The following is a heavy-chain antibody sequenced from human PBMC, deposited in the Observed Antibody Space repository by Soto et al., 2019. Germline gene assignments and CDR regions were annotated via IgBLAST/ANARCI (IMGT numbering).Heavy chain of an antibody. V-gene: IGHV1-69*12. J-gene: IGHJ6*02. CDR2: IIPIFGTA. CDR1: GGTFSSYA. CDR3: ASHSGSSPEGRYYYGVDV. Sequence: QVQLVQSGAEVKKPGSSVKVSCKASGGTFSSYAISWVRQAPGQGLEWMGGIIPIFGTADYAQKFQGRVTITAXEXTXTXXMELSSLRSEDTAVYYCASHSGSSPEGRYYYGVDVWGQGTTVTVSS. D-gene: IGHD1-26*01.